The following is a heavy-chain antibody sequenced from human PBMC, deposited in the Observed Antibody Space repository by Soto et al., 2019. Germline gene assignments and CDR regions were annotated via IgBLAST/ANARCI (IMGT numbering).Heavy chain of an antibody. J-gene: IGHJ4*02. Sequence: GASVKVSCKASGYTFINYYIHWVRQAPGQGLEGMGWINPNSGGTNYAQKFQGRVTMTRDTSISTAYMELRRLTTDDTAVYYCATLGAGAFESWGQGSLVTVSS. V-gene: IGHV1-2*02. CDR1: GYTFINYY. CDR3: ATLGAGAFES. CDR2: INPNSGGT. D-gene: IGHD3-16*01.